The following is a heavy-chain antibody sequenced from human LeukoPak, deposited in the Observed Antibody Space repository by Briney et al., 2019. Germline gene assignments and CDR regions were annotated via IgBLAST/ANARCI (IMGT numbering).Heavy chain of an antibody. J-gene: IGHJ4*02. Sequence: ASVKVSCKASGYTFTSYYMHWVRQAPGQGLEWMGIINPSGGSTSYAQKFQGRVTMTRDMSTSTVDMELSSLRFEDTAVYYGARDRLPYYYDSSGSSFDYWGQGTLVTVSS. D-gene: IGHD3-22*01. V-gene: IGHV1-46*01. CDR2: INPSGGST. CDR3: ARDRLPYYYDSSGSSFDY. CDR1: GYTFTSYY.